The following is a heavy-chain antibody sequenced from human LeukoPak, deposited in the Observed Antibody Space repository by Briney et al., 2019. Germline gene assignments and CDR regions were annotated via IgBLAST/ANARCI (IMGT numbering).Heavy chain of an antibody. J-gene: IGHJ4*02. CDR1: GFTFDDYA. D-gene: IGHD3-22*01. Sequence: GRSLRLSCAASGFTFDDYAMHWVRHAPGKGLEWVSGISWNSGSIGYADSVKGRFTISRDNAKNSLYLQMNSLRAEDTALYYCAKAKVYYDSSGYYYFDYWGQGTLVTVSS. CDR2: ISWNSGSI. CDR3: AKAKVYYDSSGYYYFDY. V-gene: IGHV3-9*01.